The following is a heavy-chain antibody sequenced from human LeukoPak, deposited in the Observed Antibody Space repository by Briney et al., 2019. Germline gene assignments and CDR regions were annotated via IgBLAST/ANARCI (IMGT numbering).Heavy chain of an antibody. Sequence: PSETLSLTCTVSGGSISSSSYYWGWIRQPPGKGLEWIGSIYYSGSTYYNSSLKSRVTISVDTSKNQFSLKLTSVTAADTAVYYCARGMTTGPDPWGQGTLVTVSS. V-gene: IGHV4-39*01. D-gene: IGHD4-17*01. J-gene: IGHJ5*02. CDR2: IYYSGST. CDR3: ARGMTTGPDP. CDR1: GGSISSSSYY.